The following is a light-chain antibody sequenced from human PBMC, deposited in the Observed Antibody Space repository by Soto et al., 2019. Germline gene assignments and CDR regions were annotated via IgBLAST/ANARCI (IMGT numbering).Light chain of an antibody. Sequence: QSVLTQPPSVSAAPGQKVTISCSGSGSNIGNNFVSWYQHFPGTAPKLLIYDNSNRPSGIPDRFSGSKSGTSATLGITGLQTGDEADYYCGTWDNSLSAYVFGAGTKLTVL. CDR3: GTWDNSLSAYV. CDR1: GSNIGNNF. CDR2: DNS. V-gene: IGLV1-51*01. J-gene: IGLJ1*01.